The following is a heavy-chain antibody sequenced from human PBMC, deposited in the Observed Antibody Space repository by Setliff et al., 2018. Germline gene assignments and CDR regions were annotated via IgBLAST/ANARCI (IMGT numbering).Heavy chain of an antibody. CDR3: ARDQSFEMGPADAAFDV. CDR1: GFIFSNYA. CDR2: IYVGETST. Sequence: GGSLRLSCATSGFIFSNYAMSWVRQAPGKGLEWVSVIYVGETSTYYTESVKGRFTIYRDNSTNMLYLKLSSLRVDDTAVYYCARDQSFEMGPADAAFDVWGQGTMVTVSS. V-gene: IGHV3-23*03. J-gene: IGHJ3*01. D-gene: IGHD3-9*01.